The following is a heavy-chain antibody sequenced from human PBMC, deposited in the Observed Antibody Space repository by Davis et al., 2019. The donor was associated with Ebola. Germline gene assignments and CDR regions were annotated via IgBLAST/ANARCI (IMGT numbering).Heavy chain of an antibody. CDR2: VYNSGST. Sequence: MPSETLSLTCTVSGGSVSSGGHYWNWIRQPPGKGLEWIGYVYNSGSTNYNPSLKSRVTISLDTSKNQLSLKVSSVTAADTAVYYCARTERRLERFDYWGLGTLVTVSS. CDR1: GGSVSSGGHY. V-gene: IGHV4-61*08. J-gene: IGHJ4*02. D-gene: IGHD5-24*01. CDR3: ARTERRLERFDY.